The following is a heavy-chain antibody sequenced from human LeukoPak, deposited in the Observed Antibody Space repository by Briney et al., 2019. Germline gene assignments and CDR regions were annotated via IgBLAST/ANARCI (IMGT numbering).Heavy chain of an antibody. CDR3: AELSIHMIGGV. CDR2: ISSSGSTI. Sequence: PAGSLRLSCAASGVTFSSYKMNWGRHGPRQGLELDSYISSSGSTIYYADSVNGRFTISRDNPKNSLYLQMNSVSAEDTAVYYCAELSIHMIGGVWGKGTTVTISS. V-gene: IGHV3-48*03. J-gene: IGHJ6*04. CDR1: GVTFSSYK. D-gene: IGHD3-10*02.